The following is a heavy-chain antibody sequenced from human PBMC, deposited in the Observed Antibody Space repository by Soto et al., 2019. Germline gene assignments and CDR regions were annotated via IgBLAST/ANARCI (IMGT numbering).Heavy chain of an antibody. V-gene: IGHV2-5*02. CDR3: AHIGRWVDTFGI. CDR2: IYWDDDQ. Sequence: QITLRESGPTLVKPTQTLTLTCTFSGFSLSTSGVAVGWIRQPPGKALEWLAGIYWDDDQRYNPSLNSRLSITKDTSKHQVVLTMTNMDPVDTATYYCAHIGRWVDTFGIWGQGTMVTVSS. J-gene: IGHJ3*02. CDR1: GFSLSTSGVA.